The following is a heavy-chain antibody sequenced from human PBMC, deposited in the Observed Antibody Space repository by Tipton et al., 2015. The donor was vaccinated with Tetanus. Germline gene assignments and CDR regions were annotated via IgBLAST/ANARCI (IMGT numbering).Heavy chain of an antibody. CDR2: IFASGST. J-gene: IGHJ3*01. CDR1: GDSMTKYY. D-gene: IGHD2-8*01. V-gene: IGHV4-4*08. CDR3: ARRSYCTSTRCFDAFDL. Sequence: GLVKPSATLSLTCTVSGDSMTKYYWSWVRQPPGKGLEWISYIFASGSTNYNPALKSRVTISMDTSKNQISLKLSSVTDADTAVYFCARRSYCTSTRCFDAFDLWGPGTRVTVSS.